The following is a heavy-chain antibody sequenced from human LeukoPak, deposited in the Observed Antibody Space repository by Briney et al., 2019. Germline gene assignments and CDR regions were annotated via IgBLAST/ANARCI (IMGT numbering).Heavy chain of an antibody. D-gene: IGHD5-12*01. Sequence: PSETLSLTCAVYGGSFSGYYWSWIRQPPGKGLEWIGEINHSGSTNYNPSLKSRVTISIDTSKNQFSLKLSSVTAADTAVYYCARVEGGGWLRYGGYWGQGTLVTVSS. V-gene: IGHV4-34*01. CDR1: GGSFSGYY. CDR3: ARVEGGGWLRYGGY. CDR2: INHSGST. J-gene: IGHJ4*02.